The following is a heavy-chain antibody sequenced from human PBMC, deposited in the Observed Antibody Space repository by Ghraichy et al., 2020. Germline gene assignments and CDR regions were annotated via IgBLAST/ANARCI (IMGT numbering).Heavy chain of an antibody. J-gene: IGHJ4*02. CDR1: GFTFSSYW. Sequence: GGSLRLSCAASGFTFSSYWMSWVRQAPGKGLEWVANIKQDGSEKYYVDSVKGRFTISRDNAKNSLYLQMNSLRAEDTAVYYCARALYDFWSGYYLDYWSQGTLVTVSS. CDR2: IKQDGSEK. V-gene: IGHV3-7*03. D-gene: IGHD3-3*01. CDR3: ARALYDFWSGYYLDY.